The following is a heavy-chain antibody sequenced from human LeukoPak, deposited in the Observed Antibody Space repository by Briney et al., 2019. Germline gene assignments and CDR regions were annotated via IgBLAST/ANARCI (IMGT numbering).Heavy chain of an antibody. CDR2: SHYSGAA. D-gene: IGHD2-15*01. CDR3: ARWREGGGYVVRAFDV. Sequence: SETLSLTCAVSGVSISSYYWNWMRQSPGKGLEWIGFSHYSGAALYNPSLDSRVTISVDTSKNQFSLKLDSVSAADTAVYYCARWREGGGYVVRAFDVWGPGTMVTVSS. J-gene: IGHJ3*01. CDR1: GVSISSYY. V-gene: IGHV4-59*01.